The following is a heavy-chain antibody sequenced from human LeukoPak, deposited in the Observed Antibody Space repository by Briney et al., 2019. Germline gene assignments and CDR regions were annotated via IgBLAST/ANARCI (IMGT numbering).Heavy chain of an antibody. CDR2: ISGSGGDT. CDR3: ATWNLVDY. D-gene: IGHD1-1*01. V-gene: IGHV3-23*01. J-gene: IGHJ4*02. CDR1: GFTFGTYA. Sequence: PGGSLRLSCAASGFTFGTYAMTWVRQAPGRGLEWVSAISGSGGDTSYADSVKGRITISRDNSKNTLYLQMNSLRAEDTAIYYCATWNLVDYWGQGTLVTVSS.